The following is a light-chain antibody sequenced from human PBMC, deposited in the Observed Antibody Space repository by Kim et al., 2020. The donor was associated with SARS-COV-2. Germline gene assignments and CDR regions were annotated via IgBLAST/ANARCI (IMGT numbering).Light chain of an antibody. Sequence: QSALTQPASVSGSPGQSITISCTGTNSDVGGHNYVSWYQQHPDQAPKLMIYDVSNRPSGVSNRFSGSKSGNTASLTISGLQAEDEADYYCTSYTSSTTLVFGGGTKVTVL. CDR3: TSYTSSTTLV. CDR2: DVS. CDR1: NSDVGGHNY. J-gene: IGLJ3*02. V-gene: IGLV2-14*03.